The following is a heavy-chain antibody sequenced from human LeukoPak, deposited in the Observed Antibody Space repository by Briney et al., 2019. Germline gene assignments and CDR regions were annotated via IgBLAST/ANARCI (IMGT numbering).Heavy chain of an antibody. V-gene: IGHV1-8*03. Sequence: AAVKVSCKASGYTFTTYDINWVRQATGQGLEWMGWMNPNSGYTGYAQKFQGRVTITRDTYISTAYMELSSLRSEDTAVYYCARVAGSIDYWGQGTLVTVSS. CDR2: MNPNSGYT. CDR3: ARVAGSIDY. J-gene: IGHJ4*02. D-gene: IGHD6-19*01. CDR1: GYTFTTYD.